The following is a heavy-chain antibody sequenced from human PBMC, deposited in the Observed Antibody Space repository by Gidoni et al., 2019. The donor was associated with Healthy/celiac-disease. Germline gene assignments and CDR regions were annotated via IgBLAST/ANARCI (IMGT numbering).Heavy chain of an antibody. D-gene: IGHD6-19*01. Sequence: EVQLLESGGGLLQPGGSLRLSCAASGFSFSSYAMSWVRQAPGKGLEWVSAISGSGGSTYYADSVKGRYTISRDNSKNTLYLQMNSLRAEDTAVYYCAKDRIAVAGTSFDYWGQGTLVTVSS. CDR3: AKDRIAVAGTSFDY. CDR2: ISGSGGST. J-gene: IGHJ4*02. CDR1: GFSFSSYA. V-gene: IGHV3-23*01.